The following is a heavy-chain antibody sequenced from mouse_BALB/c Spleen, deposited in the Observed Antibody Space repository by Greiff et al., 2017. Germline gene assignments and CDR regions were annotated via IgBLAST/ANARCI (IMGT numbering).Heavy chain of an antibody. Sequence: EVMLVESGGGLVKPGGSLKLSCAASGFTFSDYYMYWVRQTPEKRLEWVATISDGGSYTYYPDSVKGRFTISRDNAKNNLYLQMSSLKSEDTAMYYCARDGYGSSPWFAYWGQGTLVTVSA. CDR3: ARDGYGSSPWFAY. CDR1: GFTFSDYY. V-gene: IGHV5-4*02. J-gene: IGHJ3*01. D-gene: IGHD1-1*01. CDR2: ISDGGSYT.